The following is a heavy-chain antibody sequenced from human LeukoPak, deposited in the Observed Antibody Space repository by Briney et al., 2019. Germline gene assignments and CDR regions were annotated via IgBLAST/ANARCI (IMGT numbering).Heavy chain of an antibody. J-gene: IGHJ5*02. V-gene: IGHV4-34*01. CDR1: GGSFSGYY. CDR2: INHSGST. Sequence: SETLSLTCAVYGGSFSGYYWSWIRQPPGKGLEWIGEINHSGSTNYNPSLKSRVTISVDTSKNQFSLKLSSVTAADTAVYYCARDPGTYYDILTDYYNRANWFDPWGQGTLVTVSS. D-gene: IGHD3-9*01. CDR3: ARDPGTYYDILTDYYNRANWFDP.